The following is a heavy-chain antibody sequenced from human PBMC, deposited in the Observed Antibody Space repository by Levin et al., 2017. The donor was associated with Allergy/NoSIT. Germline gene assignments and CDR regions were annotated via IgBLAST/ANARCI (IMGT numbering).Heavy chain of an antibody. Sequence: GESLKISCAASGFTFSSYGMHWVRQAPGKGLEWVAVISYDGSNKYYADSVKGRFTISRDNSKNTLYLQMNSLRAEDTAVYYCAKVGLDSVALDYWGQGTLVTVSS. CDR1: GFTFSSYG. J-gene: IGHJ4*02. V-gene: IGHV3-30*18. D-gene: IGHD6-19*01. CDR3: AKVGLDSVALDY. CDR2: ISYDGSNK.